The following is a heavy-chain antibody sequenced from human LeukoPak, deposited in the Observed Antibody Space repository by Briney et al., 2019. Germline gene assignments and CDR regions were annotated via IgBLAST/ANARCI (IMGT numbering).Heavy chain of an antibody. CDR1: GFTFSSYA. J-gene: IGHJ4*02. CDR2: ISGSGGST. D-gene: IGHD4-17*01. V-gene: IGHV3-23*01. Sequence: GGSLRLSCAASGFTFSSYAMSWVRQAPGKGLEWVSAISGSGGSTYYADSVKGRFTISRDNSKNTLYLQMNSLRAEDTAVYYCATISGLDYAAAGVTTTNFDYWGQGTLVTVSS. CDR3: ATISGLDYAAAGVTTTNFDY.